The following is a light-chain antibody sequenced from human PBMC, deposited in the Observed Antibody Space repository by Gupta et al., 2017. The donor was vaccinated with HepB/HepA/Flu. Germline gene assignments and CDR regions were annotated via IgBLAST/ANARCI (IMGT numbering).Light chain of an antibody. J-gene: IGLJ2*01. CDR3: QVWDSSTVV. Sequence: SYELTQPPSVSVSPGQTASIPCSGDKLGDKYACWYQQKPGQSPVLVIYQDTKRPSGIPERFSGSNSGNTATLTISGTQTTDEADYYCQVWDSSTVVFGGGTKLTVL. V-gene: IGLV3-1*01. CDR2: QDT. CDR1: KLGDKY.